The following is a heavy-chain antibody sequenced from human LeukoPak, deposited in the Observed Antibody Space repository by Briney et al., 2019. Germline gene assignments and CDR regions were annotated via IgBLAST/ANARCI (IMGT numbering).Heavy chain of an antibody. CDR3: ARFYYYDSSGYSFDY. CDR2: IIPIFGTA. Sequence: SVKVSCKASGGTFSSYAISWVRQAPGRGLEWMGGIIPIFGTANYAQKFQGRVTITADESTSTAYMELSSLRSEDTAVYYCARFYYYDSSGYSFDYWGQGTLVTVSS. J-gene: IGHJ4*02. CDR1: GGTFSSYA. V-gene: IGHV1-69*13. D-gene: IGHD3-22*01.